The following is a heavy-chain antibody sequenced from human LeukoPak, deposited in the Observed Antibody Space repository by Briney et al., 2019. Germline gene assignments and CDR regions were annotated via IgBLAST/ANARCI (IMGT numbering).Heavy chain of an antibody. CDR1: ECILRSLE. J-gene: IGHJ4*02. Sequence: PGGSLRLSYAASECILRSLEMHWVRQAPGKGLEWVAYISSGASTMYYADSVKGRFTISRDDAKNSLFLQMNSLSAGHTAIYYSTLLAVASDFDYWGQGTLVTVSS. CDR3: TLLAVASDFDY. V-gene: IGHV3-48*03. CDR2: ISSGASTM. D-gene: IGHD6-19*01.